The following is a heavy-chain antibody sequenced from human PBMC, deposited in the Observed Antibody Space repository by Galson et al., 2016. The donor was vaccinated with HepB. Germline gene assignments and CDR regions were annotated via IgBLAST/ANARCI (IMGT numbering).Heavy chain of an antibody. V-gene: IGHV1-18*04. Sequence: SVKVSCKASGYTFINYAITWVRQAPGQGLEWMGWISAYHGNTNYAQKLQGRVTLTTDTSASTAYMELRSLRSDDTAIYYCARGKYQLLINAFVDIWGQGTIVIVSS. CDR2: ISAYHGNT. CDR1: GYTFINYA. J-gene: IGHJ3*02. CDR3: ARGKYQLLINAFVDI. D-gene: IGHD2-2*01.